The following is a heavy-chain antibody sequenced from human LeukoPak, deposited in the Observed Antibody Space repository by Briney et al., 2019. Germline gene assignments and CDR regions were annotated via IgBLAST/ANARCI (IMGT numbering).Heavy chain of an antibody. CDR1: GFTFSSYA. V-gene: IGHV3-23*01. CDR3: AKDDDILTGYYGMDV. D-gene: IGHD3-9*01. Sequence: GGSLRLSCAASGFTFSSYAMSWVRQAPGKGLEWVSAISGSGGSTYYADSVKGRFTISRDNSKNTLYLQMSSLRAEDTAVYYCAKDDDILTGYYGMDVWGKGTTVTVSS. J-gene: IGHJ6*04. CDR2: ISGSGGST.